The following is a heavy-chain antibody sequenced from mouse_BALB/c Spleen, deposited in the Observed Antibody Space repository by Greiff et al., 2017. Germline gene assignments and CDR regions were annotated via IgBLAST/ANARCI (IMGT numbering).Heavy chain of an antibody. V-gene: IGHV1-7*01. CDR1: GYTFTSYW. Sequence: VQLQQSGAELAKPGASVKMSCKASGYTFTSYWMHWVKQRPGQGLEWIGYINPSTGYTEYNQKFKDKATLTADKSSSTAYMQLSSLTSEDSAVYYCARGVRVDYWGQGTSVTVSS. D-gene: IGHD2-14*01. CDR2: INPSTGYT. CDR3: ARGVRVDY. J-gene: IGHJ4*01.